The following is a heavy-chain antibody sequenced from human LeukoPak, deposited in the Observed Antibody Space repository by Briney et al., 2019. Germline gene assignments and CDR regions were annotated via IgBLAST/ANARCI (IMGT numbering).Heavy chain of an antibody. Sequence: SETLSLTCTVSGGSISSYYWSWIRQPPGKGLEWLGYIYYNGNTNYNPSLPSRVTISLNTSKNQFSLNLTSVTAADTAVYYCARLKGEMITIRPHYHYYMDVCGKGTTVTVSS. CDR3: ARLKGEMITIRPHYHYYMDV. CDR2: IYYNGNT. V-gene: IGHV4-59*01. J-gene: IGHJ6*03. D-gene: IGHD5-24*01. CDR1: GGSISSYY.